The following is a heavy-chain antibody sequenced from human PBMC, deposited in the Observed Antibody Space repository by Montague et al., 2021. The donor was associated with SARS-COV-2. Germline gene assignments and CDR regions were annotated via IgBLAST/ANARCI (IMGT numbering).Heavy chain of an antibody. CDR1: GDSISSYY. CDR2: IYYSGST. V-gene: IGHV4-59*01. D-gene: IGHD3-9*01. Sequence: SETLSLTCTVSGDSISSYYWSWIRQPPGKGLEWIGYIYYSGSTNYNPSLKSRVTISVDTSKNQFSLKLSSVTAADTAVYYCARTGLGDYDILTGYTVNAFDIWGQGTMVTVSS. CDR3: ARTGLGDYDILTGYTVNAFDI. J-gene: IGHJ3*02.